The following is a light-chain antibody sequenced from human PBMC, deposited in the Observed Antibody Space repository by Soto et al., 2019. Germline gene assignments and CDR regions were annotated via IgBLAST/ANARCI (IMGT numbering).Light chain of an antibody. CDR2: NNN. CDR1: SSNIGGNP. J-gene: IGLJ3*02. CDR3: AAWHDSLNGPV. V-gene: IGLV1-44*01. Sequence: QSVLTQPPSESGRPGQRVTISCSGSSSNIGGNPVNWYQQLPGTAPKLLIYNNNQRPSGVPDRFSGSKSGTSASLAISGLLSEDEADYYCAAWHDSLNGPVFGGGTKLTVL.